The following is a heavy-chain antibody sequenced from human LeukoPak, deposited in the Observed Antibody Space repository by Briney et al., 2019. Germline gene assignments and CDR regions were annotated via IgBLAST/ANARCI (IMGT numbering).Heavy chain of an antibody. D-gene: IGHD4-17*01. V-gene: IGHV3-49*03. CDR2: IRSKAYGGTT. CDR3: TPADYGFSLFSSSIDY. CDR1: GFTFGDYA. J-gene: IGHJ4*02. Sequence: GGSLRLSCTASGFTFGDYAMSWFRQAPGKGLEWVGFIRSKAYGGTTEYAASVKGRFTISRDDSKSIAYLQMSSLKTEDTAVYYCTPADYGFSLFSSSIDYWGQGTLVTVSS.